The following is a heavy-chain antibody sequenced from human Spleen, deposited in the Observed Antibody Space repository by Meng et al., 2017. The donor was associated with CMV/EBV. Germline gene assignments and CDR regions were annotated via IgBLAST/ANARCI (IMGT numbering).Heavy chain of an antibody. D-gene: IGHD3-3*01. CDR3: GSTEYDFWRGYFKRGGFDP. CDR2: IYDSGRT. Sequence: SSRSYYWSWIRQPPGKGLEWIGYIYDSGRTNYNPSLKNRVTISVDTSKNQFSLKLSSVTAADTAVYYCGSTEYDFWRGYFKRGGFDPWGLGTLVTVSS. V-gene: IGHV4-61*01. CDR1: SSRSYY. J-gene: IGHJ5*02.